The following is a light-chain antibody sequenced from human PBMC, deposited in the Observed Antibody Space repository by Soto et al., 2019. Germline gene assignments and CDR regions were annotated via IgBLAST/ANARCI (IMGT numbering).Light chain of an antibody. CDR1: SSNIGSNT. CDR2: SNN. CDR3: AAWVDSRNGLYV. V-gene: IGLV1-44*01. J-gene: IGLJ1*01. Sequence: QSVLTQPPSASGTPGQRVTISCSGSSSNIGSNTLNWYQQLPGTAPKLLIYSNNQRPSGVPDRVSGSKSGTSPSLAISGLQSEDEADYYCAAWVDSRNGLYVFGTGTKVTVL.